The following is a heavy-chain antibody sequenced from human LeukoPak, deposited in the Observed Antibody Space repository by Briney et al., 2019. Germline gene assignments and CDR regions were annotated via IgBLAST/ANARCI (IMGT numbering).Heavy chain of an antibody. CDR3: ARDSTDFDC. CDR2: ISSSSSYI. Sequence: GGSLRLSCAASGFTFSSYSMNWVRQAPGKGLEWVSSISSSSSYIYYADSVKDRFTISRDNAKNSLYLQMNSLRAEDTAGYYCARDSTDFDCWGQGTQVTVSS. J-gene: IGHJ4*02. CDR1: GFTFSSYS. V-gene: IGHV3-21*01.